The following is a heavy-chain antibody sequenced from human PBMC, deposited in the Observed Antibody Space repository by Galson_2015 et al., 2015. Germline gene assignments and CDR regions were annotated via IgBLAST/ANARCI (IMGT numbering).Heavy chain of an antibody. J-gene: IGHJ3*02. D-gene: IGHD3-16*01. V-gene: IGHV4-39*01. CDR1: GGSINSGSYY. CDR2: IYYSGST. CDR3: ARLTLGGAYDI. Sequence: SETMSLTCSVSGGSINSGSYYWGWIRQPPGKGLEWIGSIYYSGSTYYKPSLKSRVTISIDTSKNQFSLKLNSVTAADTAVYYCARLTLGGAYDIWGQGTMVTVSS.